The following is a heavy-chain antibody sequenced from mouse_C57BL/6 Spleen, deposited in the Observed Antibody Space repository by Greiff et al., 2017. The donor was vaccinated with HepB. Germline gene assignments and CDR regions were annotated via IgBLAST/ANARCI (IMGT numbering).Heavy chain of an antibody. CDR1: GFTFSDYG. D-gene: IGHD3-2*02. Sequence: EVKLVESGGGLVKPGGSLKLSCAASGFTFSDYGMHWVRQAPEKGLEWVAYISSGSSTIYYADTVKGRFTISRDNAKNTLFLQMTSLRSEDTAMYYCARAEQAYWYIDVWGTGTPVTVSS. J-gene: IGHJ1*03. V-gene: IGHV5-17*01. CDR2: ISSGSSTI. CDR3: ARAEQAYWYIDV.